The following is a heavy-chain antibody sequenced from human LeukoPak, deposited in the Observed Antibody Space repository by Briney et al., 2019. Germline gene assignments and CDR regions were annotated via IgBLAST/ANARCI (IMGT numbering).Heavy chain of an antibody. V-gene: IGHV1-8*03. CDR2: MNPNSGNT. J-gene: IGHJ6*03. Sequence: ASVKVSCKASGYTFTSYDINWVRQATGQGLEWMGWMNPNSGNTGYAQKFQGRVTITRNTSISTAYMELSSLRSEDTAVYYCARRPRLWFGKSNYYYYMDVWGRGTTVTVSS. CDR3: ARRPRLWFGKSNYYYYMDV. D-gene: IGHD3-10*01. CDR1: GYTFTSYD.